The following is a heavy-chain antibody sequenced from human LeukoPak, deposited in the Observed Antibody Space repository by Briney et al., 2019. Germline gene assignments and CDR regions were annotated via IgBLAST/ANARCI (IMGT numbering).Heavy chain of an antibody. CDR2: ISGSGGST. V-gene: IGHV3-23*01. D-gene: IGHD3-16*01. J-gene: IGHJ4*02. CDR1: GFTFSSYA. Sequence: GGSLRLSCAASGFTFSSYAMSWVRQAPGKGLEWVSAISGSGGSTYYADSVKGRFTISRDNSKNTLSLQMNSLRAEDTAGYYCAKSVWGATYYFDYWGQGTLVTVSS. CDR3: AKSVWGATYYFDY.